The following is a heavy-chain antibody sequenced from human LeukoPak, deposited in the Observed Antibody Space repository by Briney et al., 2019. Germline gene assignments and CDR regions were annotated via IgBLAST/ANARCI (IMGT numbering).Heavy chain of an antibody. CDR3: ARYYYDSSGYHDPIDY. J-gene: IGHJ4*02. CDR2: IIPIFGTA. V-gene: IGHV1-69*13. Sequence: ASVKVSCKASGDTFSSYAISWVRQAPGQGLEWMGGIIPIFGTANYAQKFQGRVTITADESTSTAYMELSSLRSEDTAVYYCARYYYDSSGYHDPIDYWGQGTLVTVSS. D-gene: IGHD3-22*01. CDR1: GDTFSSYA.